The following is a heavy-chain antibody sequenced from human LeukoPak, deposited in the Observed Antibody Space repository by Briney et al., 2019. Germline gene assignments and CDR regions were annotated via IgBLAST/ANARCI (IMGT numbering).Heavy chain of an antibody. J-gene: IGHJ4*02. CDR1: GYTFTGNN. D-gene: IGHD3-16*01. CDR2: INPNSGGT. V-gene: IGHV1-2*02. CDR3: ARDQYYDYVWGSPAMDY. Sequence: ASVKVSCKASGYTFTGNNMHWVRQAPGQGLEWMGWINPNSGGTNYAQKFQGRVTMTRDTSISTAYMELSRLRSDDTAVYYCARDQYYDYVWGSPAMDYWGQGTLVTVSS.